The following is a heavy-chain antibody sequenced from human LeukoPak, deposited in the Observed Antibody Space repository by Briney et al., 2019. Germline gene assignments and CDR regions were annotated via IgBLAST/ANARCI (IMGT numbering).Heavy chain of an antibody. CDR3: ARARGYCSSTSCYDTTVTTTQDYFDY. CDR1: GGSISSGSYY. Sequence: TSETLSLTCTVSGGSISSGSYYWSWIRQPAGKGLEWIGRIYTSGSTNYNPSLKRRVTISVDTSKNQFSLKLSSVTAADTAVYYCARARGYCSSTSCYDTTVTTTQDYFDYWGQGTLVTVSS. V-gene: IGHV4-61*02. CDR2: IYTSGST. D-gene: IGHD2-2*01. J-gene: IGHJ4*02.